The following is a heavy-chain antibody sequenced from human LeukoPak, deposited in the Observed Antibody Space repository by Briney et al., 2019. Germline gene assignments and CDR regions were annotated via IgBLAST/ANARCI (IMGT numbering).Heavy chain of an antibody. J-gene: IGHJ4*02. CDR2: IYTSGST. CDR3: ARDRYYYDSSGYYYGYYFDY. Sequence: PETLSLTCTVSGGSISSYYWSWIRQPAGKGLEWIGRIYTSGSTNYNPSLKSRVTISVDKSKNQFSLKLSSVTAADTAVYYCARDRYYYDSSGYYYGYYFDYWGQGTLVTVSS. V-gene: IGHV4-4*07. CDR1: GGSISSYY. D-gene: IGHD3-22*01.